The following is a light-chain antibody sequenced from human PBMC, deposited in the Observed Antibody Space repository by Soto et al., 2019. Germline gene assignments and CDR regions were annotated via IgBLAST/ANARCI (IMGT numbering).Light chain of an antibody. J-gene: IGLJ1*01. CDR3: SSYAGSYTFARNV. CDR1: SSDIGTYNY. V-gene: IGLV2-14*01. Sequence: QSALTQPASVSGSPGQSITISCTGTSSDIGTYNYVSWYQHHPGKAPKLLIYEVSNRPSGVSNRFSGSKSGNTASLTISGLQAEDEADYYCSSYAGSYTFARNVFGTGTKVTVL. CDR2: EVS.